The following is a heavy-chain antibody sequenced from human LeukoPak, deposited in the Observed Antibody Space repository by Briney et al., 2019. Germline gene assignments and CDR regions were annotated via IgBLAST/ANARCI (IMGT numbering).Heavy chain of an antibody. CDR1: GGSVSSGSYY. D-gene: IGHD6-13*01. CDR2: IYYSGST. Sequence: SETLSLTCTVSGGSVSSGSYYWSWIRQPPGKGLEWIGYIYYSGSTNYNPSLNSRVTISVDTSKNQFSLKLSSVTAADTAVYYCARGYSSSWRRGFDYWGQGTLVTVSS. V-gene: IGHV4-61*01. J-gene: IGHJ4*02. CDR3: ARGYSSSWRRGFDY.